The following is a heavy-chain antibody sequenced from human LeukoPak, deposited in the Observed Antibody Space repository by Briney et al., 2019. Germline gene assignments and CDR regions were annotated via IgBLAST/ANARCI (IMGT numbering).Heavy chain of an antibody. CDR2: IYYSGST. Sequence: SETLSLTCTVSGGSINSSYYYWGWIRQPPGKGLEWIGSIYYSGSTYYNPSLKSRVTISVDTSKNQFSLKLSSVTAADTAVYYCARFNSGSYQHYFDYWGQGTLVTVSS. J-gene: IGHJ4*02. D-gene: IGHD1-26*01. V-gene: IGHV4-39*07. CDR3: ARFNSGSYQHYFDY. CDR1: GGSINSSYYY.